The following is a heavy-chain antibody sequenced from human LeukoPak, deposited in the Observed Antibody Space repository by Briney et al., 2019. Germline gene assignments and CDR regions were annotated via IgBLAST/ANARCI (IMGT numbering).Heavy chain of an antibody. CDR3: ARGASSGYYYSDFDY. CDR1: GYTFTSYG. D-gene: IGHD3-22*01. J-gene: IGHJ4*02. CDR2: ISAYNGNT. Sequence: ASVKVSCKASGYTFTSYGISWVRQAPGQGLEWMGWISAYNGNTNYAQKLQGRVTMTTDTSTSTAYMELRSLRSDDTAVYYCARGASSGYYYSDFDYWGQGTLVTVSS. V-gene: IGHV1-18*01.